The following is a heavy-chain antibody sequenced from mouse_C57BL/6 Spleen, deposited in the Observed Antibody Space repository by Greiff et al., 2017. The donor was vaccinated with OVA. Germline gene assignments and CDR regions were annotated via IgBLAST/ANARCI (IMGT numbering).Heavy chain of an antibody. D-gene: IGHD2-4*01. CDR1: GFTFSDYG. V-gene: IGHV5-17*01. Sequence: EVKLMESGGGLVKPGGSLKLSCAASGFTFSDYGMHWVHQAPEKGLEWVAYISSGSSAISYADTVKGRVAISRDNAKNTLFLQMTSLRSEETAMYYCEKGVYYEYDHYAMDYWGQGTSVTVSS. CDR2: ISSGSSAI. CDR3: EKGVYYEYDHYAMDY. J-gene: IGHJ4*01.